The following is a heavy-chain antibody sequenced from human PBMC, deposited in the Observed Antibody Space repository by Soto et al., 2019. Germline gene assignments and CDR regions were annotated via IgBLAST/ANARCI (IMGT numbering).Heavy chain of an antibody. CDR1: GFTFSSYT. V-gene: IGHV3-30-3*01. D-gene: IGHD3-16*02. CDR2: ISHDGSKK. Sequence: GGSLRLSCAASGFTFSSYTMHWVRQAPGKGLEWVAVISHDGSKKYYADSVEGRVIISRDDSKNTVFLQMNSLRLEDTAVYYCSRVGLSYSYGSGFDPWGQGTPVTVS. J-gene: IGHJ5*02. CDR3: SRVGLSYSYGSGFDP.